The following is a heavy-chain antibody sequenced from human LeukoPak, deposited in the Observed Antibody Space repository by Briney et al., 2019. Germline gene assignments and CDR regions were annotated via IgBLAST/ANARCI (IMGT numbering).Heavy chain of an antibody. J-gene: IGHJ5*02. CDR1: GFTVSSNY. CDR2: IYSGGST. CDR3: ARVRKTTGLGHLTWFDP. D-gene: IGHD3-16*01. V-gene: IGHV3-53*01. Sequence: GGSLRLSCAASGFTVSSNYMSWVRQAPGKGLEWVSVIYSGGSTYYADSVKGRFTISRDSSKNTLYLQMNSLRAEDTAVYYCARVRKTTGLGHLTWFDPWGQGTLVTVSS.